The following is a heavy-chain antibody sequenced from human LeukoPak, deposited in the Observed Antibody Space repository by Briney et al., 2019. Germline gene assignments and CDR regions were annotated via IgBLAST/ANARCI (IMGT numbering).Heavy chain of an antibody. CDR2: IYHSGST. J-gene: IGHJ4*02. Sequence: PSETLSLTCTVSGYSISSGYYWGWIRQPPGKGLEWIGSIYHSGSTHYNPSLRSRVTMSVDTSKNQFTLRLNSVTAADTAVYYCARMGAIAGASANPDHWGQGTLVTVSS. CDR1: GYSISSGYY. CDR3: ARMGAIAGASANPDH. V-gene: IGHV4-38-2*02. D-gene: IGHD4/OR15-4a*01.